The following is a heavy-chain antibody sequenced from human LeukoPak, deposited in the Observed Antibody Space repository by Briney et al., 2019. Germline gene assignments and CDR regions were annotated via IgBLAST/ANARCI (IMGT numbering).Heavy chain of an antibody. CDR2: IRSSGSTI. CDR3: ASADYYDSSPQVDY. CDR1: GFSFSDYY. Sequence: GGSLRLYCAASGFSFSDYYMSWIRHAPGNGLEGVSYIRSSGSTIYYADSVKGRFTISRNNAKNSLYLQMNSLRAEDTAEYYCASADYYDSSPQVDYWGQGTLVTVSS. D-gene: IGHD3-22*01. J-gene: IGHJ4*02. V-gene: IGHV3-11*01.